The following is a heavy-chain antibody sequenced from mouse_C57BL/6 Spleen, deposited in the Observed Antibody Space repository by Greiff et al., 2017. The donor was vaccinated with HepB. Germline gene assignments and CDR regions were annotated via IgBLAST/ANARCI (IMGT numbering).Heavy chain of an antibody. Sequence: EVQLQQSGAELVRPGASVKLSCSASGFNIKDYYMHWVKQRPEQGLEWIGRIDPEDGDTEYAPKFQGKATRTADTYSNTAYLQHSSLTSEDTAVYYCTTLVDYGAGFAYWGQGTLVTVSA. J-gene: IGHJ3*01. V-gene: IGHV14-1*01. CDR2: IDPEDGDT. CDR1: GFNIKDYY. D-gene: IGHD2-4*01. CDR3: TTLVDYGAGFAY.